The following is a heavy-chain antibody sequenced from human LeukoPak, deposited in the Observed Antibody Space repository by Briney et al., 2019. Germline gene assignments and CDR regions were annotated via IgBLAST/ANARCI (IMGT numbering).Heavy chain of an antibody. Sequence: PSGTLSLTCAVSGGSISSSSYYWGWIRQPPGTGLEWIGSIYYSGSTYYNPSLKSRVTISVDTSKNQFSLKLSSVTAADTAVYYCARAPGGQIHFDYWGQGTLVTVSS. V-gene: IGHV4-39*07. J-gene: IGHJ4*02. CDR1: GGSISSSSYY. CDR2: IYYSGST. D-gene: IGHD3-16*01. CDR3: ARAPGGQIHFDY.